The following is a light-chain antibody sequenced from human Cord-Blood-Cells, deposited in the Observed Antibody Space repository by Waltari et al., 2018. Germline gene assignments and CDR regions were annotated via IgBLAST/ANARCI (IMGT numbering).Light chain of an antibody. J-gene: IGLJ2*01. CDR1: SSDVGGHNY. Sequence: GTSSDVGGHNYVSWYQQHPGKAPKLMIYDVSKRPSGVPDRFSGSKSGNTASLTISGLQVEDGADYYCCSYAGSYTLVFGGGTKLTVL. V-gene: IGLV2-11*01. CDR2: DVS. CDR3: CSYAGSYTLV.